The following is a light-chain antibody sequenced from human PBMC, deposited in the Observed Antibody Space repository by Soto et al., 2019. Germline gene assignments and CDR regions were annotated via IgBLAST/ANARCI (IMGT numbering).Light chain of an antibody. CDR3: ASFTSSTTLV. V-gene: IGLV2-14*03. J-gene: IGLJ1*01. Sequence: QSALTQPASVSGSPGQSITVSCTGTSSDVGGYNYVSWYQQHPGKVPKLIIFDVTNRPSGVSDRFSGSKSGNTASLTISGLQDEDEADYYCASFTSSTTLVFGSGTKVTVL. CDR1: SSDVGGYNY. CDR2: DVT.